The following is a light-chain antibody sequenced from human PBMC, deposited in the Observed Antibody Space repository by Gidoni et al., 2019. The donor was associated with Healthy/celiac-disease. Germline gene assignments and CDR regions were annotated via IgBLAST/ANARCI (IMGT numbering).Light chain of an antibody. CDR2: EVS. V-gene: IGLV2-14*01. CDR1: SSDVGGYNY. Sequence: PGQSITISCTGTSSDVGGYNYVSWYQQHPGKVPKLMIYEVSNRPSGVPDRFSGSKSGNTASLTISGLQAEDEADYYCSSYTSSSTLEGVFGGGTKLTVL. CDR3: SSYTSSSTLEGV. J-gene: IGLJ3*02.